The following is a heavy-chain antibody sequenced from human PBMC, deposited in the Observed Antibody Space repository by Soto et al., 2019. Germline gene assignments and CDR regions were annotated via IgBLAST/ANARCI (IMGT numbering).Heavy chain of an antibody. J-gene: IGHJ4*02. V-gene: IGHV3-30*18. CDR1: GFTFSSYS. CDR3: AEVGRAFYYYDSSGYYNGFDY. D-gene: IGHD3-22*01. Sequence: GGSLRLSCAASGFTFSSYSMHWVRQAPGKXLEWVAVISYDGSNKYYADSVKGRFTISRDNSKNTLYLQMNSLRAEDTAVYYCAEVGRAFYYYDSSGYYNGFDYWGQGTLVTVSS. CDR2: ISYDGSNK.